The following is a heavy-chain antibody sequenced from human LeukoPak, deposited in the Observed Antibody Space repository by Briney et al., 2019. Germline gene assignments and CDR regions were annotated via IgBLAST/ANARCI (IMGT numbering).Heavy chain of an antibody. J-gene: IGHJ6*03. V-gene: IGHV3-30*03. CDR3: AREMVRGVRVIYYYYYYYMDV. CDR1: GFTFSNSA. D-gene: IGHD3-10*01. CDR2: ISFDGSND. Sequence: PGGSLTLSCVTSGFTFSNSAIHWVRQSPGNGLEWVAVISFDGSNDYYAASVKGRFTISRDNSNNTLYLQMNTLRRDDTAVYYCAREMVRGVRVIYYYYYYYMDVWGKGTTVTISS.